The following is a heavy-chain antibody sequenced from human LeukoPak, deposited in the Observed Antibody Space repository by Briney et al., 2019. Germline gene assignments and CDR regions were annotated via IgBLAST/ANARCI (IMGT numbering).Heavy chain of an antibody. V-gene: IGHV4-59*08. J-gene: IGHJ4*01. Sequence: SETLSLTCTVPGGSISSYYWSWIRQPPGKGLEWTGYIYYSGSTKYNPSLKSRAAISVDTSKNQFSLKLSSVTAADTAVYYCARGAGAGYNLQPFDYWGHGTLVTVSS. D-gene: IGHD5-24*01. CDR3: ARGAGAGYNLQPFDY. CDR1: GGSISSYY. CDR2: IYYSGST.